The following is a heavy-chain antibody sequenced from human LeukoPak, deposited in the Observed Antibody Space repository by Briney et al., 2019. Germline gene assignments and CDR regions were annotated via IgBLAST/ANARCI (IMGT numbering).Heavy chain of an antibody. J-gene: IGHJ4*02. Sequence: SETLSLTCTVSGGSISSSSYYWGWIRQPPGKGLEWIGSIYYSGTTNYNPSLKGRITISVDTSKNQFSLKLRSVTAADTAVYYCARGDVVGATLYYFDCWGQGTLVTVSS. V-gene: IGHV4-39*01. CDR1: GGSISSSSYY. D-gene: IGHD1-26*01. CDR3: ARGDVVGATLYYFDC. CDR2: IYYSGTT.